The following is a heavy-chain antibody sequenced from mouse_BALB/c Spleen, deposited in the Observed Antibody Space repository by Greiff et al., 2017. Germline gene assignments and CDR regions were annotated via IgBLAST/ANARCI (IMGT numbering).Heavy chain of an antibody. CDR3: AREYGSSYWYFDV. Sequence: VQLQQSGAELVRPGVSVKISCKGSGYTFTDYAMHWVKQSHAKSLEWIGVISTYYGDASYNQKFKGKATMTVDKSSSTAYKELARLTSEDSAIYYCAREYGSSYWYFDVWGAGTTVTVSS. J-gene: IGHJ1*01. CDR2: ISTYYGDA. V-gene: IGHV1S137*01. CDR1: GYTFTDYA. D-gene: IGHD1-1*01.